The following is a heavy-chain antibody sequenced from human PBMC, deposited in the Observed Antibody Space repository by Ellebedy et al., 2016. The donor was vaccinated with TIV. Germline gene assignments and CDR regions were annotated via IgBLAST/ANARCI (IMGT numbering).Heavy chain of an antibody. CDR3: ARVDIDYSNYSPGVHGMDV. Sequence: SETLSLTXAVYGGSFSGYYWSWIRQPPGKGLEWIGEINHSGSTNYNPSLKSRVTMSVDKSKNQFSLKLSSVTAADTAVYYCARVDIDYSNYSPGVHGMDVWGQGTTVTVSS. CDR2: INHSGST. J-gene: IGHJ6*02. V-gene: IGHV4-34*01. CDR1: GGSFSGYY. D-gene: IGHD4-11*01.